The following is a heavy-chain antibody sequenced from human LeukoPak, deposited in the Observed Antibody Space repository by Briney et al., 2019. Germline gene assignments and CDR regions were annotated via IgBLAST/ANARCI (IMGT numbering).Heavy chain of an antibody. CDR3: AGYSSGWYPNTPFDY. Sequence: SETLSLTCTVSGGSISSYYWSWIRQPAGKGLEWIGRIYTSGSTNYNPSLKSRVTMSVDTSKNQFSLKLSSVTAADTAVYYCAGYSSGWYPNTPFDYWGQGTLVTVSS. D-gene: IGHD6-19*01. CDR2: IYTSGST. V-gene: IGHV4-4*07. J-gene: IGHJ4*02. CDR1: GGSISSYY.